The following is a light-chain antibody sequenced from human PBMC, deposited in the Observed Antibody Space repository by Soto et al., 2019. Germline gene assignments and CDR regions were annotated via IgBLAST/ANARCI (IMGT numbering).Light chain of an antibody. Sequence: EIVMTQSPATLSVSPVERATLSCRASQSVSNNLAWYQQKPGQAPRLLIHGATTRATAFPARFSGSGSGTDFTLTISSLEPEDFAVYYCQQRSNWPGLTFGGGTKVDIK. J-gene: IGKJ4*01. CDR1: QSVSNN. CDR3: QQRSNWPGLT. CDR2: GAT. V-gene: IGKV3-15*01.